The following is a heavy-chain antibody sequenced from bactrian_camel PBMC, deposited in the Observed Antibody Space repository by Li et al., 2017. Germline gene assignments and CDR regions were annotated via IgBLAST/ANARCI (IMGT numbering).Heavy chain of an antibody. J-gene: IGHJ4*01. D-gene: IGHD5*01. V-gene: IGHV3S55*01. Sequence: HVQLVESGGGSVQAGGSLRLSCGYTYDGGEMAWFRQAPGMEREGVAAISSAGSADYADSVKGRFSISKDNERNTLALQMNSLKTEDTAMYYCAKDRGRLDYGLEATSDYWGQGTQVTVSS. CDR3: AKDRGRLDYGLEATSDY. CDR1: YTYDGGE. CDR2: ISSAGSA.